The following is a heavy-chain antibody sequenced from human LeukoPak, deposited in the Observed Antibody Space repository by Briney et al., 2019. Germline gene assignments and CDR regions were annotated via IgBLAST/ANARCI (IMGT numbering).Heavy chain of an antibody. CDR3: ATRRSTNWFDP. Sequence: SETLSLTCAVSGDSIRSRDYYWAWIRQPPGRGLEWIGTIYYSGNTYYPPSLKSRVTISVDASKSLFSLRLTSVTAADTAVYYCATRRSTNWFDPWGPGTLVTVSS. V-gene: IGHV4-39*02. J-gene: IGHJ5*02. CDR1: GDSIRSRDYY. CDR2: IYYSGNT.